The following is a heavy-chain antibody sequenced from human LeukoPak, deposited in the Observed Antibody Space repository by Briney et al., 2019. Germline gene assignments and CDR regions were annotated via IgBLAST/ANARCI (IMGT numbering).Heavy chain of an antibody. CDR1: GFTFNIYG. V-gene: IGHV3-23*01. CDR3: TTDVGPGYDWFDP. D-gene: IGHD1-1*01. Sequence: GGSLRLSCAASGFTFNIYGMSWGRQAPGKGVGWVSTISGGGENTLYADSVKGRFTVSRDNSTNTMYLQMNNLRGDDTALYYCTTDVGPGYDWFDPWGQGTQVTVSS. CDR2: ISGGGENT. J-gene: IGHJ5*02.